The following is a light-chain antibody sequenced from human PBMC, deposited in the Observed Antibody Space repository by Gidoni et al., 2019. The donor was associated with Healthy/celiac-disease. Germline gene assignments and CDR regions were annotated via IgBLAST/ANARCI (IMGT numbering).Light chain of an antibody. CDR2: DAS. CDR3: QQRSNWPT. V-gene: IGKV3-11*01. Sequence: EIVLTQSPATLSLSPGERATLSCRASQSVSSYLAWYQQKPGLIYDASNRATGIPARFSGSGSGTDFTLTISSLEPEDFAVYYCQQRSNWPTFGQXTKVEIK. CDR1: QSVSSY. J-gene: IGKJ1*01.